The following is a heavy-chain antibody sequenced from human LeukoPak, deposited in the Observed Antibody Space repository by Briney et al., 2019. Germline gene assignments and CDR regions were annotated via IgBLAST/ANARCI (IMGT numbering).Heavy chain of an antibody. CDR2: INHNGGT. D-gene: IGHD3-3*01. CDR3: ARGRYWSL. J-gene: IGHJ4*02. V-gene: IGHV4-4*02. CDR1: GGSISSSNW. Sequence: PSGTLSLTCAVSGGSISSSNWWSWVRQPPGKGLEWIGEINHNGGTNYNPSLKSRVTISVDTSKNHFSLKLSSVTAADTAVYYCARGRYWSLWGQGTLVIVSS.